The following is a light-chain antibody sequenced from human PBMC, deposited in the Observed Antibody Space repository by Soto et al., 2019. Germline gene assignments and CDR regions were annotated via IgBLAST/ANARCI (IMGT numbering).Light chain of an antibody. Sequence: QSALTQSPSVSAAPGQKVTISCSGSSSNIGNNYVFWYQQLPGTAPKLLIDDNDKRPTGIPDRFYGSKSGTSATLGITGLKTGDEADYYCATCDRRLSVGVFGGRTNLTVL. CDR3: ATCDRRLSVGV. V-gene: IGLV1-51*01. J-gene: IGLJ2*01. CDR2: DND. CDR1: SSNIGNNY.